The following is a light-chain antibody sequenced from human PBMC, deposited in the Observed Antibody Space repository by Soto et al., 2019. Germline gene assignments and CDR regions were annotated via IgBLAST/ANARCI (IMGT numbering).Light chain of an antibody. CDR1: SSDVGSYNR. V-gene: IGLV2-23*01. J-gene: IGLJ2*01. CDR2: EGS. CDR3: CSYAGSSTLV. Sequence: QSALTQPASVSGSPGQSITISGTGTSSDVGSYNRVSGYQQHPGKSPKLMIYEGSKRPSGVSSLFSGSKSGNTASLTISGLQAEDEADYFCCSYAGSSTLVFGGGTMVTVL.